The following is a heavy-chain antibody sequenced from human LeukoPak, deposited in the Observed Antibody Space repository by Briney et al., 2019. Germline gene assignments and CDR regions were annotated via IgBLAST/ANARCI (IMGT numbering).Heavy chain of an antibody. CDR2: IIPILGIA. CDR1: GGTFSSYA. J-gene: IGHJ4*02. Sequence: SAKVSCKASGGTFSSYAISWVRQAPGQGLEWMGRIIPILGIANYAQKFQGRVTITADKSTSTAYMELSSLRSEDTAVYYCARGSIIAAAGDFDYWGQGTLVTVSS. D-gene: IGHD6-13*01. CDR3: ARGSIIAAAGDFDY. V-gene: IGHV1-69*04.